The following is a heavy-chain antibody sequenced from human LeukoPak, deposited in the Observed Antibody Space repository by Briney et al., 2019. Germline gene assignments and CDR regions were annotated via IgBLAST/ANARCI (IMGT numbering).Heavy chain of an antibody. CDR2: ISYDGSNK. CDR1: GFTFSSYG. J-gene: IGHJ4*02. V-gene: IGHV3-30*18. Sequence: GGSLRLSCAASGFTFSSYGMHWVRQAPGKGLEWVAVISYDGSNKYYADSVKGRFTISRDNSKNTLYLQMNSLRAEDTALYYCAKDMSRYYDSSGRLDYWGQGTLVTVSS. CDR3: AKDMSRYYDSSGRLDY. D-gene: IGHD3-22*01.